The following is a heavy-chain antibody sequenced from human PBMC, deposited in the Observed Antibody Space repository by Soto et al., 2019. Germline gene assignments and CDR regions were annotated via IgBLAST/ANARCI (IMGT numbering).Heavy chain of an antibody. CDR2: INPSGGST. D-gene: IGHD3-22*01. CDR1: GYTFTSYY. J-gene: IGHJ6*02. V-gene: IGHV1-46*01. CDR3: AREGVVVNYGMDV. Sequence: GASVKVSCKASGYTFTSYYMHWVRQAPGQGLEWMGIINPSGGSTSYAQKFQGRVTMTRDTSTSTVYMELSSLRSEDTAVYYCAREGVVVNYGMDVWGQGNTVTVS.